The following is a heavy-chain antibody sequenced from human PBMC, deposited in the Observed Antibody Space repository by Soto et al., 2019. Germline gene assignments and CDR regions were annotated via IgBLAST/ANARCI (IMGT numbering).Heavy chain of an antibody. CDR2: ISYDGSNK. V-gene: IGHV3-30*18. Sequence: FTFSSYGMHWVRQAPGKGLEWVAVISYDGSNKYYADSVKGRFTISRDNSKNTLYLQMNSLRAEDTAVYYCAKDRPITMVRGVIDYWGQGTLVTVSS. J-gene: IGHJ4*02. CDR1: FTFSSYG. CDR3: AKDRPITMVRGVIDY. D-gene: IGHD3-10*01.